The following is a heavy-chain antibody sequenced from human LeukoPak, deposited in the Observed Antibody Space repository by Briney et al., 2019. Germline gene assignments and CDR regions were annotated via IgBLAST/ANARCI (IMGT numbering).Heavy chain of an antibody. Sequence: GGSLRLSCAASGFTFSSHSMNWVRQAPGKGLEWVAFIRYDGSNKYYADSVKGRFTISRDNSKNTLYLQMNSLRAEDTAVYYCAKDYTYYYDSSGPTWYFDLWGRGTLVTVSS. J-gene: IGHJ2*01. CDR1: GFTFSSHS. CDR3: AKDYTYYYDSSGPTWYFDL. V-gene: IGHV3-30*02. D-gene: IGHD3-22*01. CDR2: IRYDGSNK.